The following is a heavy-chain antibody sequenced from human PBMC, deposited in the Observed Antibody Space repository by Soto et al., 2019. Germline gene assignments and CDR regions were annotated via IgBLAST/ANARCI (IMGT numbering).Heavy chain of an antibody. CDR3: AKGPGERLYYYYYGMDV. CDR2: ISGSGGST. Sequence: EVQLLESGGGLVQPGGSLRLSCAASGFTFSSYAMSWVRQAPGKGLEWVSAISGSGGSTYYADSVKGRFTISRDNSKNTLYLQMNSLRDEDTAVYYCAKGPGERLYYYYYGMDVWGQGTTVTVSS. J-gene: IGHJ6*02. V-gene: IGHV3-23*01. D-gene: IGHD4-17*01. CDR1: GFTFSSYA.